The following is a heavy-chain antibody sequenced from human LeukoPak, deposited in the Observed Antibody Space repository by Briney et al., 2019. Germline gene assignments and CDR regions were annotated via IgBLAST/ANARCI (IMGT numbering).Heavy chain of an antibody. D-gene: IGHD3-22*01. Sequence: GGSLRLSCAASGFTFSDYSINWVRQAPGKGLEWVSAISGSGGSTYYADSVKGRFTISRDNSKNTLYLQMNSLRAEDTAVYYCAKLSSGYLFDYWGQGTLVTVSS. V-gene: IGHV3-23*01. CDR2: ISGSGGST. CDR3: AKLSSGYLFDY. J-gene: IGHJ4*02. CDR1: GFTFSDYS.